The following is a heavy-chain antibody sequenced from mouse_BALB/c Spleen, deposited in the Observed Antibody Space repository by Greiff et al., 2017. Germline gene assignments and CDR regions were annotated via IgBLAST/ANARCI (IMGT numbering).Heavy chain of an antibody. D-gene: IGHD4-1*01. V-gene: IGHV14-3*02. J-gene: IGHJ2*01. Sequence: EVKLLESGAELVKPGASVKLSCTASGFNIKDTYMHWVKQRPEQGLEWIGRIDPANGNTKYDPKFQGKATITADTSSNTAYLQLSSLTSEDTAVYYCARGTGDPFDYWGQGTTLTVSS. CDR2: IDPANGNT. CDR1: GFNIKDTY. CDR3: ARGTGDPFDY.